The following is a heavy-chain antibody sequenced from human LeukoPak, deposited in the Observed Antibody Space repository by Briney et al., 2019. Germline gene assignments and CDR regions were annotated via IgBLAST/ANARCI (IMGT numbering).Heavy chain of an antibody. CDR1: GYTFTSYG. Sequence: ASVKVSCKASGYTFTSYGISWVRQAPGQGLEWMGWISAYNGNTNYAQKLQGRVIMTTDTSTSTAYMELRSLRSDDTAVYYCARDSKRPGKRGYSYGPFDYWGQGTLVTVSS. D-gene: IGHD5-18*01. CDR3: ARDSKRPGKRGYSYGPFDY. J-gene: IGHJ4*02. CDR2: ISAYNGNT. V-gene: IGHV1-18*01.